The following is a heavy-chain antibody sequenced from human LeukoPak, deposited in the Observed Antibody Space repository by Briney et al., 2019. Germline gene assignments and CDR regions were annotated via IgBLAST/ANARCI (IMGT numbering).Heavy chain of an antibody. CDR2: ISSSSSYI. Sequence: GGPLRLSCAASGFTFSSYSMNWVRQAPGKGLEWASSISSSSSYIYYADSVKGRFTISRDNAKNSLYLQMNSLRAEDTAVYYCARSYVLLWFGEAIHYYGMDVWGQGTTVTVSS. CDR3: ARSYVLLWFGEAIHYYGMDV. CDR1: GFTFSSYS. V-gene: IGHV3-21*01. J-gene: IGHJ6*02. D-gene: IGHD3-10*01.